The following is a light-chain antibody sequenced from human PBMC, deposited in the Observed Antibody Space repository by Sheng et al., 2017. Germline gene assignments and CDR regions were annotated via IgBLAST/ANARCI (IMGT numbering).Light chain of an antibody. CDR1: SANIGADSD. V-gene: IGLV6-57*01. J-gene: IGLJ3*02. CDR2: EFN. CDR3: QSYDTTNIWV. Sequence: TQPPSVSGAPGQRVTISCTGSSANIGADSDVHWYQQRPGSSPTTVIYEFNQRPSGVPDRFSGSIDSSSNSASLTVSGLKAEDEADYYCQSYDTTNIWVFGGGTKLTVL.